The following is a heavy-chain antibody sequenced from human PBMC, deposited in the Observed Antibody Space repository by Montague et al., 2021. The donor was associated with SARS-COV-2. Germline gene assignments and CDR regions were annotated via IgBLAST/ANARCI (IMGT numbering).Heavy chain of an antibody. J-gene: IGHJ4*02. D-gene: IGHD4/OR15-4a*01. CDR2: INDSGGT. CDR3: ARGVPGY. V-gene: IGHV4-34*01. Sequence: SETLSLTCAVYGGSFGGYNWGWVRQSPGKGLEWIGQINDSGGTKYNPSLKSRVTISLDTSKNQFSLKLSSVTAADTAVYYCARGVPGYWGQGTLVTVSS. CDR1: GGSFGGYN.